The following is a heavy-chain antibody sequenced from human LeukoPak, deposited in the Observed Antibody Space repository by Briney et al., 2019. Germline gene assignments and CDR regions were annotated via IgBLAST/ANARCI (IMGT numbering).Heavy chain of an antibody. Sequence: GGSLRLSCAASGFTVSSNYMSWVRQTPGKWLEWVSVIYSGGSTYYADSVKGRFTISRDNSKNTLYLQMNSLRAEDTAVYYCARVGTAMAKGYYFDYWGQGTLVTVSS. J-gene: IGHJ4*02. CDR1: GFTVSSNY. CDR3: ARVGTAMAKGYYFDY. D-gene: IGHD5-18*01. V-gene: IGHV3-53*01. CDR2: IYSGGST.